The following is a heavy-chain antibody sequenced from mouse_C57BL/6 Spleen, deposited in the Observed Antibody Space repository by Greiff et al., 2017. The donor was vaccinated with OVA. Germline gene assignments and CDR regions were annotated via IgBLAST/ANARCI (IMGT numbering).Heavy chain of an antibody. V-gene: IGHV1-15*01. Sequence: QVQLKESGAELVRPGASVTLSCKASGYTFTDYEMHWVKQTPVHGLEWIGAIDPETGGTAYNQKFKGKAILTADKSSSTAYMELRSLTSEDSAVYYCTSGTTVNWYFDVWGTGTTVTVSS. CDR2: IDPETGGT. CDR3: TSGTTVNWYFDV. J-gene: IGHJ1*03. CDR1: GYTFTDYE. D-gene: IGHD1-1*01.